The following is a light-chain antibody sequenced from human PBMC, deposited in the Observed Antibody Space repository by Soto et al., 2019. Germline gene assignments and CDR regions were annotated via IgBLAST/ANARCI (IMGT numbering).Light chain of an antibody. CDR3: CSYSSSTTLYV. V-gene: IGLV2-14*03. J-gene: IGLJ1*01. CDR2: DVN. Sequence: QSAVTQPASVSGSPGQSITISCTGTSSDIGGYNYVSWYQQHPGKAPKVMIYDVNNRPSGVSNRFSGSKSGNTASLTISGLQADDEADYYCCSYSSSTTLYVFGTGTKLTVL. CDR1: SSDIGGYNY.